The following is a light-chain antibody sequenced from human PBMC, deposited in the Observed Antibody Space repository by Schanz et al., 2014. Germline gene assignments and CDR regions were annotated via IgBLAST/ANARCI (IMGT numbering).Light chain of an antibody. CDR2: NAS. Sequence: EIVLTQSPGTLPLSPGERATLSCRASQSVNGRFLAWYQQKPGQAPRLLIYNASKRATGIPDRFSGSGSGTDFTLSISRLEPEDFAVYYCQQFGSSPLTFGAGTKVEIK. J-gene: IGKJ4*01. CDR1: QSVNGRF. V-gene: IGKV3-20*01. CDR3: QQFGSSPLT.